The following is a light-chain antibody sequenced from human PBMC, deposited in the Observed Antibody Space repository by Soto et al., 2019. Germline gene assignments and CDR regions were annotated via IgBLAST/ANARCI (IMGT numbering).Light chain of an antibody. CDR1: QSISSW. V-gene: IGKV1-5*03. CDR3: QQYNSYGIT. Sequence: DIQMTQSPSTLSASVGDRVTITCRASQSISSWLAWYQQKPGKAPKLLIYKASSLESGVPSRFSGSGTGTEFTLTISSLQPDDFATCYCQQYNSYGITFGQGTRLEIK. J-gene: IGKJ5*01. CDR2: KAS.